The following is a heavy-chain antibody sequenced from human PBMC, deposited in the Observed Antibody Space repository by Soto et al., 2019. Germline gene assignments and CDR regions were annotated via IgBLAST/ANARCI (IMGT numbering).Heavy chain of an antibody. J-gene: IGHJ4*02. V-gene: IGHV3-21*01. CDR2: ISSSSSYI. CDR1: GFTFSSYS. Sequence: GGSLRLSCAASGFTFSSYSMNWVRQAPGKGLEWVSSISSSSSYIYYADSVKGRFTISRDNAKNSLYLQMNSLRAEDTAVYYCARGSSSSAEFDYWGQGTLVTVSS. D-gene: IGHD6-6*01. CDR3: ARGSSSSAEFDY.